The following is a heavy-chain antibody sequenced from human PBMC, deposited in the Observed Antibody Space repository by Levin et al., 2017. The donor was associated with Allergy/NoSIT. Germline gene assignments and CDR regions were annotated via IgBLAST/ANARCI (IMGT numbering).Heavy chain of an antibody. CDR3: ARDRRGPLDY. CDR1: GFTFSDYG. V-gene: IGHV3-33*01. Sequence: SGGSLRLSCAASGFTFSDYGMHWARQVPGKGLEWVAVIWYDGSNKYYTDSVQGRFTISRDNSKNTVYLQMNSLRAEDTAVYYCARDRRGPLDYWGPGTLVTVSS. J-gene: IGHJ4*02. CDR2: IWYDGSNK. D-gene: IGHD1-26*01.